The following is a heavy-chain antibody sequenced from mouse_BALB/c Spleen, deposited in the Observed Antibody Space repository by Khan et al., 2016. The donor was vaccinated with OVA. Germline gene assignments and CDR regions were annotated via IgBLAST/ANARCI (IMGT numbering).Heavy chain of an antibody. CDR3: ARGRFEHYDGFAY. V-gene: IGHV1S137*01. CDR1: GYTFTDYA. CDR2: ISTYSGNT. Sequence: QVQLKQSGPELVRPGVSVKISCKGSGYTFTDYAMHWVKQSHAKSLVWIGVISTYSGNTNYNQTFKGKATMTEDKSSSTAYMELARLTSEDSAIYYYARGRFEHYDGFAYWGQGTLVTVSA. D-gene: IGHD1-2*01. J-gene: IGHJ3*01.